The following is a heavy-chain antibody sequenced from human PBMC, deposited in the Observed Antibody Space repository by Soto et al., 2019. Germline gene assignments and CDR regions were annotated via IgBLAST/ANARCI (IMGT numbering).Heavy chain of an antibody. D-gene: IGHD6-6*01. Sequence: GESLKISCKGSGYRFTSYWIGWGRQMPGKGLGWGGIIYPGDSDTRYSPSLQGQFTISADKSISTVSLQWSSLKASATALYYCARVSSIAARSGDGGDYWGQGTLVTVSS. CDR1: GYRFTSYW. CDR3: ARVSSIAARSGDGGDY. J-gene: IGHJ4*02. V-gene: IGHV5-51*01. CDR2: IYPGDSDT.